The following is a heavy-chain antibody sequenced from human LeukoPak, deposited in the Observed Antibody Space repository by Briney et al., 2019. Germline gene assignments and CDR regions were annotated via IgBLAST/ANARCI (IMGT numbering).Heavy chain of an antibody. CDR2: ISAYNGNI. Sequence: ASVKVSCKASGYTFISYGITWVRQAPGQGLEWLGWISAYNGNIDYAQKLQGRVTLTTDTSTSTAYMEVRSLRSDDTAVYYSASMSGYYPSYYFDYWGQGTLVTVSS. D-gene: IGHD3-3*01. CDR1: GYTFISYG. J-gene: IGHJ4*02. V-gene: IGHV1-18*01. CDR3: ASMSGYYPSYYFDY.